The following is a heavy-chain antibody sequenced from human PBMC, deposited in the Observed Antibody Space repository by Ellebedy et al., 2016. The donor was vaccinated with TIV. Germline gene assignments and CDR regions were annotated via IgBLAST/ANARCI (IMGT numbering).Heavy chain of an antibody. Sequence: GSLRLXXTVSGGSISSGGYYWSWIRQPPGKGLEWIGEINHSGSTNYNPSLKSRVTISVDTSKNQFSLKLSSVTAADTAVYYCARAGYSYGLPYYYYYGMDVWGQGTTVTVSS. V-gene: IGHV4-39*07. CDR2: INHSGST. D-gene: IGHD5-18*01. CDR1: GGSISSGGYY. J-gene: IGHJ6*02. CDR3: ARAGYSYGLPYYYYYGMDV.